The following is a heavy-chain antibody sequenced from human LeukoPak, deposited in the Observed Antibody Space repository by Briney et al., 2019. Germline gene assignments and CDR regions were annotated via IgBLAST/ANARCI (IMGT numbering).Heavy chain of an antibody. CDR3: ARTDFWSGYSNDY. V-gene: IGHV4-59*11. CDR2: IYYSGST. CDR1: GGSISSHY. J-gene: IGHJ4*02. Sequence: PSETLSLTCTVSGGSISSHYWSWIRQPPGKGLEWIGYIYYSGSTNYNPSLKSRVTISVDTSKNQFSLKLGSVTAADTAVYYCARTDFWSGYSNDYWGQGTLVTVSS. D-gene: IGHD3-3*01.